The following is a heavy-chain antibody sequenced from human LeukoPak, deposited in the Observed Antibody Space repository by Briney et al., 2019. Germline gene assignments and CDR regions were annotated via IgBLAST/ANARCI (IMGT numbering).Heavy chain of an antibody. CDR1: GYTFTNYG. CDR3: ARDWRDDSRPGYLEY. J-gene: IGHJ4*02. Sequence: GASVKVSCKASGYTFTNYGISWVRQAPGQGLEWMGWISAYNGNTNFAQKLQGRVTLTTDTSTSTAYMNLRSLRSDDTAVYYCARDWRDDSRPGYLEYWGQGALVTVSS. D-gene: IGHD3-3*01. CDR2: ISAYNGNT. V-gene: IGHV1-18*01.